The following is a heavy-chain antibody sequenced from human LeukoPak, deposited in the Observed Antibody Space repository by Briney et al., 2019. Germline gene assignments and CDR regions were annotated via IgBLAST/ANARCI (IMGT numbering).Heavy chain of an antibody. J-gene: IGHJ4*02. Sequence: GGSLRLSCAASGFTFSSYDMTWVRQAPGKGLEWVSYIGSSGSIIYYADSVKGRFTIPRDNSKNTLFLQMDSLRAEDTAVYYCARLGPYSFDYWGQGTLVTVSS. CDR3: ARLGPYSFDY. D-gene: IGHD3-16*01. CDR2: IGSSGSII. V-gene: IGHV3-48*01. CDR1: GFTFSSYD.